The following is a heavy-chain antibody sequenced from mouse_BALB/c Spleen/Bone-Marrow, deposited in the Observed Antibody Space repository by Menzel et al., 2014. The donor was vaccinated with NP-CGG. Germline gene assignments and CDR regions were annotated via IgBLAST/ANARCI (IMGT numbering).Heavy chain of an antibody. D-gene: IGHD2-4*01. J-gene: IGHJ3*01. CDR3: ARIYDYDRGAWFAY. Sequence: DVKLVESGPELVKPGASVKISCKASGYSFTGYFMNWVMQSHGKSLEWIGRINPYNGDTFYNQKFKDKATLTIDKSSSTAHMELRSLASEDSAVYYCARIYDYDRGAWFAYWGQGTLVTVSA. CDR1: GYSFTGYF. V-gene: IGHV1-20*02. CDR2: INPYNGDT.